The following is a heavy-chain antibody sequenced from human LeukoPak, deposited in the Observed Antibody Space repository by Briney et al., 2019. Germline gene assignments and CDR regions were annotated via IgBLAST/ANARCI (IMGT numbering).Heavy chain of an antibody. V-gene: IGHV3-23*01. Sequence: GGSLRLSCAASGFTFSSYAMSWVRQAPGKGLEWVSAISGSGGSTYYADSVKGRFTISRDNSKNTLYLQMNSLRAEDTAVYYCAKRVRENNGVAGEVAFDIWGQGTMVTVSS. CDR1: GFTFSSYA. J-gene: IGHJ3*02. D-gene: IGHD6-19*01. CDR3: AKRVRENNGVAGEVAFDI. CDR2: ISGSGGST.